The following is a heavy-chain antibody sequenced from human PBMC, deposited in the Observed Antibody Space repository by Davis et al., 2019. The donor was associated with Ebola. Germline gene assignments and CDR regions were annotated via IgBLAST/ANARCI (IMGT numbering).Heavy chain of an antibody. J-gene: IGHJ6*02. CDR3: ARDSGGYYPHSYYYYGMDV. Sequence: GGSLRLSCAASGFTFSSYAMHWVRQAPGKGLEWVAVISYDGSNKYYADSVKGRFTISRDNSKNTLYLQMNSLRAEDTAVYYCARDSGGYYPHSYYYYGMDVWGQGTTVTVSS. V-gene: IGHV3-30*04. D-gene: IGHD3-22*01. CDR2: ISYDGSNK. CDR1: GFTFSSYA.